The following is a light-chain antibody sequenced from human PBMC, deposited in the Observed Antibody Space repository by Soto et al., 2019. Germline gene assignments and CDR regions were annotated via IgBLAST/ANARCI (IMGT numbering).Light chain of an antibody. CDR1: QDISNY. CDR2: DAS. CDR3: QQYDNLPPFT. J-gene: IGKJ3*01. Sequence: DIQMTQSPSSLSASVGDRVTITCQASQDISNYLNWYQQKPGKAPKLLIYDASNLETGVPSRFSGSGSGTDFNFNIRSMQPEDIATYYCQQYDNLPPFTFGPGTKVDIK. V-gene: IGKV1-33*01.